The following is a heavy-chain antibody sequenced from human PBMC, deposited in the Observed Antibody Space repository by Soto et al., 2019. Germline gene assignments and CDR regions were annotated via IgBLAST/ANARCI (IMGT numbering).Heavy chain of an antibody. CDR3: AKDPRGSYPQNYYYGMDV. CDR2: ISYDGSNK. D-gene: IGHD1-26*01. J-gene: IGHJ6*02. Sequence: GGSLRLSCAASGFTFSSYGMHWVRQAPGKGLEWVAVISYDGSNKYYADSVKGRFTISRDNSKNTLYLQMNSLRAEDTAVYYCAKDPRGSYPQNYYYGMDVWGQGTTVTVSS. CDR1: GFTFSSYG. V-gene: IGHV3-30*18.